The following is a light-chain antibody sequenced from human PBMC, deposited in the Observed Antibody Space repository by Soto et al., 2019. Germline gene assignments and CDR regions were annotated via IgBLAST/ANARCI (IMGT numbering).Light chain of an antibody. V-gene: IGKV3-20*01. J-gene: IGKJ5*01. Sequence: EIGLTQSPGTLSLSPGERATLSCRASQSVSSIYLAWYQQKPGQAPSLLIYATSSRATGIPDRFSGSGSGTDFSLTISRLEPEDFAVYYCQQYGSSPITFGQGTRLDIK. CDR1: QSVSSIY. CDR2: ATS. CDR3: QQYGSSPIT.